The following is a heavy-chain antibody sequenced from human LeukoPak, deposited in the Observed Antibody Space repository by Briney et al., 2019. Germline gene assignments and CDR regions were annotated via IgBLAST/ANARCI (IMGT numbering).Heavy chain of an antibody. CDR2: IYTSGST. CDR1: GGSISSGSYY. Sequence: PSQTLSLTCTVSGGSISSGSYYWSWIRQPAGKGLEWIGRIYTSGSTNYNPSLKSRVTISVDRSKNQFSLKLSSVTAADTAVYYCARGLYGSGSHAFDIWGQGTMVTVSS. CDR3: ARGLYGSGSHAFDI. D-gene: IGHD3-10*01. V-gene: IGHV4-61*02. J-gene: IGHJ3*02.